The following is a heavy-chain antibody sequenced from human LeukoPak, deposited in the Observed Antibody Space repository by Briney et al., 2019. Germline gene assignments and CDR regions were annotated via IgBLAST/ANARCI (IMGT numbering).Heavy chain of an antibody. CDR1: GFTVSSNY. V-gene: IGHV3-53*01. CDR3: ARDDVAVAGTDY. J-gene: IGHJ4*02. CDR2: IYSGGST. Sequence: GGSLRLSCAASGFTVSSNYMSWVSQAPGKGLEWVSVIYSGGSTYYADSVKGRFTISRDNSKNTLYLQMNSLRAEDTAVYYCARDDVAVAGTDYWGQGTLVTVSS. D-gene: IGHD6-19*01.